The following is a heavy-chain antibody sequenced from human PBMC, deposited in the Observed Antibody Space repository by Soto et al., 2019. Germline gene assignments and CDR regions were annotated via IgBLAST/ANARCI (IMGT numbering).Heavy chain of an antibody. CDR2: IWYDGSNK. V-gene: IGHV3-33*01. D-gene: IGHD1-1*01. CDR1: GLTFSSYG. Sequence: QVQLVESGGGVVQPGRSLRLSCAASGLTFSSYGMHWVRQAPGKGLEWVAVIWYDGSNKYYADSVKGRFTISRDNSKNTLYLQMNSLRAEDTAVYDCARGRTGTTYDYYGMDVWGQGTTVTVSS. J-gene: IGHJ6*02. CDR3: ARGRTGTTYDYYGMDV.